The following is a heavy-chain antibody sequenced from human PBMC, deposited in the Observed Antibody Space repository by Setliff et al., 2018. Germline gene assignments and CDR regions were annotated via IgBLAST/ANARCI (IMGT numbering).Heavy chain of an antibody. CDR1: GGSISSYY. J-gene: IGHJ4*02. CDR2: IYTSGST. Sequence: SETLSLTCNVSGGSISSYYWSWIRQPAGKGLEWIGRIYTSGSTNYNPSLKSRVTMSVDTSKNQFTLKLSSVTAADTAVYYCARGIITMVRGVITFSYYFDYWGQGTLVTVSS. D-gene: IGHD3-10*01. V-gene: IGHV4-4*07. CDR3: ARGIITMVRGVITFSYYFDY.